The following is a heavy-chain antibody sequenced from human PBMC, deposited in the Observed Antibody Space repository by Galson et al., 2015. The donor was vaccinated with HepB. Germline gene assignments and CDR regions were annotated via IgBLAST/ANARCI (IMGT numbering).Heavy chain of an antibody. CDR3: ARAGYYYDSSGYWHFDY. CDR2: IIPIFGTA. D-gene: IGHD3-22*01. CDR1: GGTFSSYA. V-gene: IGHV1-69*06. Sequence: SCKASGGTFSSYAISWVRQAPGQGLEWMGGIIPIFGTANYAQKFQGRVTITADKSTSTAHMELSSLRSEDTAVYYCARAGYYYDSSGYWHFDYWGQGTLVTVSS. J-gene: IGHJ4*02.